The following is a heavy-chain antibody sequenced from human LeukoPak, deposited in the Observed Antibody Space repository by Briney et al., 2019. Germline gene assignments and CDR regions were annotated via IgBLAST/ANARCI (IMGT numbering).Heavy chain of an antibody. CDR3: ARDSEEMATLFDY. CDR2: IIPIFGTA. Sequence: VNVSCKASGRTFSSYAISWVRQAPGQGLEWMGRIIPIFGTANYAQKFQGRVTITTDESTSTAYMELSSLRSEDTAVYYCARDSEEMATLFDYWGQGTLVTVSS. V-gene: IGHV1-69*05. J-gene: IGHJ4*02. CDR1: GRTFSSYA. D-gene: IGHD5-24*01.